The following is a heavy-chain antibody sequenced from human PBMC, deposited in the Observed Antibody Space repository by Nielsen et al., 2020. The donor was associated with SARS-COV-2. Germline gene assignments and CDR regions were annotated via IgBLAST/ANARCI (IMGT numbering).Heavy chain of an antibody. D-gene: IGHD3-3*01. CDR3: ARVPPYDFWSGYSYYYYYYMDV. J-gene: IGHJ6*03. V-gene: IGHV4-59*01. Sequence: SETLSLTCTVSGGSISSYYWSWIRQPPGKGLEWIGYIYYSGSTNYNPSLKSRVTISVDTSKNQFSLKLSSVTAADTAVYYCARVPPYDFWSGYSYYYYYYMDVWGKGTTVTVSS. CDR2: IYYSGST. CDR1: GGSISSYY.